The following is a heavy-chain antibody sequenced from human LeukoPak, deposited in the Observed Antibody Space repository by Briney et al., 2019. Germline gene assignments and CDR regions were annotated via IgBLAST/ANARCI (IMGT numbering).Heavy chain of an antibody. V-gene: IGHV3-23*01. CDR1: GFTFSNYA. CDR3: ARVGYSGSYYYYYYYMDV. D-gene: IGHD1-26*01. J-gene: IGHJ6*03. CDR2: FSGSGGST. Sequence: GGSLRLSCAASGFTFSNYAMSWVRQAPGKGLEWVSAFSGSGGSTYYADSVKGRFTISRDNAKNSLYLQMNSLRAEDTAVYYCARVGYSGSYYYYYYYMDVWGKGTTVTVSS.